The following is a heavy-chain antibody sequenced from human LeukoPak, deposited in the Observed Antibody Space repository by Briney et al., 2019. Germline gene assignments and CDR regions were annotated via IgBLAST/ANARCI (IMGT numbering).Heavy chain of an antibody. V-gene: IGHV3-74*01. CDR1: GFTVSNFW. CDR3: SRGYNYRFDF. CDR2: INTDGKVT. J-gene: IGHJ4*02. Sequence: GGSLRLSCEVSGFTVSNFWMHWVRQGPGKGLEWVARINTDGKVTDYADFVKGRATISRDNAKNTLFLEMSGLRADDTAVYYCSRGYNYRFDFWGQGTLVVVSS. D-gene: IGHD3-22*01.